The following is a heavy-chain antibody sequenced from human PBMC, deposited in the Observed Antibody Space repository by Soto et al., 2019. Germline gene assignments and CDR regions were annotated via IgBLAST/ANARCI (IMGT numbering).Heavy chain of an antibody. J-gene: IGHJ4*02. D-gene: IGHD3-22*01. CDR3: ARQIYDSDTGPNCQYYFDS. V-gene: IGHV5-10-1*01. Sequence: GASLKISCKGSGYSFAVYWITWVRQKPGKGLEWMGRIDPSDSQTYYSPSFRGHVTISVTKSITTVFLQWSSLRASDTAMYYCARQIYDSDTGPNCQYYFDSWGQGTPVTVSS. CDR2: IDPSDSQT. CDR1: GYSFAVYW.